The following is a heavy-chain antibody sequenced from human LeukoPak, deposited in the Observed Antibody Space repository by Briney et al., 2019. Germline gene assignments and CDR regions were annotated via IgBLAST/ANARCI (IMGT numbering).Heavy chain of an antibody. CDR2: INSDGSST. D-gene: IGHD2-15*01. V-gene: IGHV3-74*01. CDR1: GFTFSSYW. CDR3: SGVVEYYYYMDV. Sequence: GGSLRLSCAASGFTFSSYWMHWVRHAPGKGLVWVSRINSDGSSTSYADSVKGRFTISRDNAKNTLYLQMNSLRAEDTAVYYCSGVVEYYYYMDVWGKGTTVTVSS. J-gene: IGHJ6*03.